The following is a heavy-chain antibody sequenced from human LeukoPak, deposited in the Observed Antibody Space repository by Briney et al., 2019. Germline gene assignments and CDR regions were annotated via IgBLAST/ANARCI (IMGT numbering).Heavy chain of an antibody. CDR3: AKLHNLYSDY. Sequence: PGGSLRLSCAASGFTFSNYAMSWVRQAPGKGLEWVSTISGSGGNTYYADSVRGRFTISRDNSKNTLYLQMNSLRAEDTAVYYCAKLHNLYSDYWGQGTLVTVSS. CDR1: GFTFSNYA. V-gene: IGHV3-23*01. D-gene: IGHD1-14*01. J-gene: IGHJ4*02. CDR2: ISGSGGNT.